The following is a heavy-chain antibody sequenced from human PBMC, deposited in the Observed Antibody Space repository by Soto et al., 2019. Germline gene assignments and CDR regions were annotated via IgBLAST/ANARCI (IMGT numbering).Heavy chain of an antibody. Sequence: SQTLSLSCAISGDSVSSNSAAWNWIRQSPSRGLEWLGRTYHRSKWYNDYAVSVKSRITINPDTSKNQFSLQLNSVTPEDTAVNYCASSPMTTVVASDAFDIWGQGTMVTVSS. CDR3: ASSPMTTVVASDAFDI. V-gene: IGHV6-1*01. CDR1: GDSVSSNSAA. CDR2: TYHRSKWYN. J-gene: IGHJ3*02. D-gene: IGHD4-17*01.